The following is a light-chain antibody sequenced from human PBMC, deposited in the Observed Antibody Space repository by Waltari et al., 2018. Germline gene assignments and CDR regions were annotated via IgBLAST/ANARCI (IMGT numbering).Light chain of an antibody. J-gene: IGKJ5*01. V-gene: IGKV3-11*01. CDR3: QQRSNWPT. Sequence: EIVLTQSPATLSLSPGERATLSCRASQSVSSYLAWYQQKPGQAPRILIYDASNRATGIPARFSGSGSVTDFTLTISSLEPEDFAVYYCQQRSNWPTFGQGTRLEIK. CDR2: DAS. CDR1: QSVSSY.